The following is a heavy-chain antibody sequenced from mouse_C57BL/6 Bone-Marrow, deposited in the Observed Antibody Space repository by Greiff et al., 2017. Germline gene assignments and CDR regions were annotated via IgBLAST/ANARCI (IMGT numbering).Heavy chain of an antibody. J-gene: IGHJ3*01. D-gene: IGHD2-4*01. CDR2: IYPGDGDT. CDR3: ATYYDYDGEFAY. V-gene: IGHV1-82*01. Sequence: VKLQQSGPELVKPGASVKISCKASGYAFSSSWMNWVKQRPGKGLEWIGRIYPGDGDTNYNGKFKGKATLTADKSSSTAYMQLSSLTSEDSAVYFCATYYDYDGEFAYWGQGTLVTVSA. CDR1: GYAFSSSW.